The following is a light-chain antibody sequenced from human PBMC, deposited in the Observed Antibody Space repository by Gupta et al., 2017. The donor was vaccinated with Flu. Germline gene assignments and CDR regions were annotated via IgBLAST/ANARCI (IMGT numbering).Light chain of an antibody. CDR1: SSNIGTRT. Sequence: VLTQPPSASATPGQRVTISCSGSSSNIGTRTVNWYQQLPGTAPRLLIYGNDQRPSGVPDRFSGSKSGTSASLAISGLQSEDEADYYCASWDDRLNGWVFGGGTKLTVL. CDR3: ASWDDRLNGWV. V-gene: IGLV1-44*01. CDR2: GND. J-gene: IGLJ3*02.